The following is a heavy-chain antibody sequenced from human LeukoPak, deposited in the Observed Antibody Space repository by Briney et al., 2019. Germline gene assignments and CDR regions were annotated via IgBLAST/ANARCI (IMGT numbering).Heavy chain of an antibody. Sequence: GGSLRLSCAASGFTFSSYEMNWVRQAPGKGLEWVSYISSSGSTIYYADSVKGRFTISRDNAKNSLYLQMNSLRAEDTALYYCAKDREDGDYPNWFDPWGQGTLVTVSS. CDR2: ISSSGSTI. J-gene: IGHJ5*02. CDR1: GFTFSSYE. CDR3: AKDREDGDYPNWFDP. V-gene: IGHV3-48*03. D-gene: IGHD4-17*01.